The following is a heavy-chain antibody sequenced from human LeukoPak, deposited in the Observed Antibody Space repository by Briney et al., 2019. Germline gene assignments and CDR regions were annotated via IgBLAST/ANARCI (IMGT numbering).Heavy chain of an antibody. CDR3: ARRTRGTGDY. CDR1: VFTFSSYW. D-gene: IGHD4-17*01. CDR2: IKQDGSEK. Sequence: GGSLRLSCAASVFTFSSYWMSLVRQAPGKGLEWVANIKQDGSEKYYVDSVKGRFTISRDNAKNSLYLQMNSLRAEDTAVYYCARRTRGTGDYWGQGTLVTVSS. V-gene: IGHV3-7*01. J-gene: IGHJ4*02.